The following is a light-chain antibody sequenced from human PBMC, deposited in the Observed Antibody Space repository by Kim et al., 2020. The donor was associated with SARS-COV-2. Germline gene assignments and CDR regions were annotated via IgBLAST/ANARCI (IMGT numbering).Light chain of an antibody. Sequence: SELTQDPAVSVALGQTVRITCQGDSLRSYYASWYQQKPGQAPVLVIYGKNNRPSGIPDRFSGSSSGNTASLTITGAQAEDEADYYCNSRDSSGNHLVFGGGTQLTVL. CDR3: NSRDSSGNHLV. J-gene: IGLJ3*02. V-gene: IGLV3-19*01. CDR1: SLRSYY. CDR2: GKN.